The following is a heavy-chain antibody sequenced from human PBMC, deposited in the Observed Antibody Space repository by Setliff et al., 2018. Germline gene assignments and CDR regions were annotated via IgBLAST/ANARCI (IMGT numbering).Heavy chain of an antibody. Sequence: GESLKISCAASGFTFSNAWMNWVRQAPGKGLEWVSGISGSGRNTYYADSVKGRFTISRDNSQNTVFLQVNSLRPEDSAVYYCAKEDYSDSSGYYYETPWFDPWGQGTLVTVSS. D-gene: IGHD3-22*01. CDR2: ISGSGRNT. CDR3: AKEDYSDSSGYYYETPWFDP. J-gene: IGHJ5*02. V-gene: IGHV3-23*01. CDR1: GFTFSNAW.